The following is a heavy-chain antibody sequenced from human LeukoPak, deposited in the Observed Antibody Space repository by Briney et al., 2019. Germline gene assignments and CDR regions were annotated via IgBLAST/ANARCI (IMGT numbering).Heavy chain of an antibody. CDR3: AKSKVRYDILTGPYYFDY. Sequence: GGSLRLSCAASRFTFSSYGMHWVRQAPGKGLEWVAVISYDGSNKYYADSVKGRFTISRDNSKNTLYLQMNSLRAEDTAVYYCAKSKVRYDILTGPYYFDYWGQGTLVTVSS. D-gene: IGHD3-9*01. CDR1: RFTFSSYG. J-gene: IGHJ4*02. V-gene: IGHV3-30*18. CDR2: ISYDGSNK.